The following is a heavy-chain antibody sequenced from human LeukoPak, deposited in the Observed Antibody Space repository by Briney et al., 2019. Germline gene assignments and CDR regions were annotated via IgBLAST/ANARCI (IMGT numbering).Heavy chain of an antibody. CDR1: GFTFSNYW. V-gene: IGHV3-7*01. Sequence: GGSLRLSCVASGFTFSNYWMSWVRQAPGKGLEWVANIKQDGSEKYYVDPVKGRFTISRDNAKNSLYLQMNSLRAEDTAVYYCAREKAPIWYFDLWGRGTLVTVSS. CDR3: AREKAPIWYFDL. CDR2: IKQDGSEK. J-gene: IGHJ2*01.